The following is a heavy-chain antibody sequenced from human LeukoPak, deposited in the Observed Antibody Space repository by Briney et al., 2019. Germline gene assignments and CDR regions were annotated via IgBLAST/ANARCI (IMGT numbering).Heavy chain of an antibody. J-gene: IGHJ4*02. CDR3: ASRVLTLSWSYSG. Sequence: SETLSLTCTVSGGSISSSSCYWGWIRQPPGKGLEWIGDIYYSRSTFYNPSLKSRVTMSVDTSKNQFSLKLSSVTAADTAVYYCASRVLTLSWSYSGWGQGTLVTVSS. D-gene: IGHD1-26*01. CDR2: IYYSRST. CDR1: GGSISSSSCY. V-gene: IGHV4-39*01.